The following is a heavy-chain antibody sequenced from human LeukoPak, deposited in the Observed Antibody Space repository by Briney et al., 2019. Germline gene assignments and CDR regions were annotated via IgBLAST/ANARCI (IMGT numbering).Heavy chain of an antibody. Sequence: KPSETLSLTCTVSGGSISSHYWSWIRQPPGKGLEWLGYVYYSGSTNYNPSLKSRVPISVDTSKNQFSLKLRSVTAADTAVYFCAREYCTSTSCYYYMDVWGKGTTVTVSS. CDR2: VYYSGST. V-gene: IGHV4-59*11. CDR1: GGSISSHY. CDR3: AREYCTSTSCYYYMDV. J-gene: IGHJ6*03. D-gene: IGHD2-2*01.